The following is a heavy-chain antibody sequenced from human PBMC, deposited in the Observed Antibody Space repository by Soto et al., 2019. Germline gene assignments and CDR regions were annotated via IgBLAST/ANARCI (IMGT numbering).Heavy chain of an antibody. CDR2: INPNSGGT. CDR1: GYTFTGYY. V-gene: IGHV1-2*02. D-gene: IGHD6-6*01. J-gene: IGHJ3*02. Sequence: ASVKVSCKASGYTFTGYYMHCVRQAPGQGLEWMGWINPNSGGTNYAQKFQGRVTMTRDTSISTAYMELSRLRSDDTAVYYCAYYSSSSSGPHRADDAFDIWGQGTMVTVSS. CDR3: AYYSSSSSGPHRADDAFDI.